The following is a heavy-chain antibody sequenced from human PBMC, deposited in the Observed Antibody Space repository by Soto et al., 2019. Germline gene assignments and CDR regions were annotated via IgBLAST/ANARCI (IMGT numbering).Heavy chain of an antibody. CDR2: ISAYNDST. CDR1: GYTFTDYG. CDR3: ARRDGLDAFDI. Sequence: ASVKVSCKASGYTFTDYGISWVRQAPGQGLEWMGWISAYNDSTKYAQKLQGRVTMTTDTSTSTVYMELRSLRSDDTAVYYCARRDGLDAFDIWGQGTMVTVSS. J-gene: IGHJ3*02. V-gene: IGHV1-18*04.